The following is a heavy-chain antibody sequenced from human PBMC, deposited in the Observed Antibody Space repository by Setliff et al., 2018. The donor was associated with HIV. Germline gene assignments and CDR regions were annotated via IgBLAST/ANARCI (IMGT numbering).Heavy chain of an antibody. V-gene: IGHV1-69*10. D-gene: IGHD2-21*02. CDR1: GYTFTGYY. Sequence: SVKVSCKASGYTFTGYYMHWVRQAPGQGPEWMGGITPIVSLPNYAQQFQGRVTITADKSTNTVYMQFSSLTSDDTAVYYCARRAPCGGDCFAFDYWGQGTLVTVSS. CDR3: ARRAPCGGDCFAFDY. CDR2: ITPIVSLP. J-gene: IGHJ4*02.